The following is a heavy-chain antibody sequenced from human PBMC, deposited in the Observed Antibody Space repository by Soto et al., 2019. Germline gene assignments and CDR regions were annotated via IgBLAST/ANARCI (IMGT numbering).Heavy chain of an antibody. D-gene: IGHD5-12*01. J-gene: IGHJ6*02. CDR3: ARDYYRFNSGYGFSIDV. Sequence: QVQMVESGGGVVQPGRSLRLSCAASGFTFSSYAMHWVRQAPGKGLEWVAVISYDGSNKYYADSVKGRFTISRDNSKNTLYLKMNSLTAEVTAVYYCARDYYRFNSGYGFSIDVWGPETTVTLSS. V-gene: IGHV3-30-3*01. CDR2: ISYDGSNK. CDR1: GFTFSSYA.